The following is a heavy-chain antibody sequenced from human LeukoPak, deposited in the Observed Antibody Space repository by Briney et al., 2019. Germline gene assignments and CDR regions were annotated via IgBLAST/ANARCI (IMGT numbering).Heavy chain of an antibody. J-gene: IGHJ4*02. CDR2: INSSSSTI. CDR3: ARRRVHYYDSSGYYFLDY. CDR1: GFTPISYI. Sequence: VGSLRLSRAASGFTPISYIINWVRQAPGRGLEWVSYINSSSSTIYYAHSVKGRFTISRDNAKNSLYLQMNSLRAEDTAVYYCARRRVHYYDSSGYYFLDYWGQGTLVTVS. V-gene: IGHV3-48*01. D-gene: IGHD3-22*01.